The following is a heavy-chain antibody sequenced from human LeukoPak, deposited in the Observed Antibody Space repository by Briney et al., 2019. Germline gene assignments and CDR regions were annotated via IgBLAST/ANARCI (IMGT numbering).Heavy chain of an antibody. CDR3: ASLGDFWSGLYYFDY. D-gene: IGHD3-3*01. Sequence: GGSLRLSCAASGFTFSSYSMNWVRQAPGKGREWVSSISSSSSYIYYADSVKGRFTISRDNAKNSLYLQMNSLRAEDTAVYYCASLGDFWSGLYYFDYWGQGTLVTVSS. CDR2: ISSSSSYI. CDR1: GFTFSSYS. J-gene: IGHJ4*02. V-gene: IGHV3-21*01.